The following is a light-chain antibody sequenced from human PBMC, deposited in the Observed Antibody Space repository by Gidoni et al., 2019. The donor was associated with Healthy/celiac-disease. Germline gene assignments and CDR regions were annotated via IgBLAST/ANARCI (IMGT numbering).Light chain of an antibody. V-gene: IGKV1-5*03. J-gene: IGKJ2*01. Sequence: DIQMTQSPSTLSVSVGDRVTITCRASQSISSGLAWYQQKPGKAPKLLFYKASSLESGVPSRFSGSGSGTEFTLTISSLQPDDFATYYCQQYNSYSLFGQGTKLEIK. CDR1: QSISSG. CDR2: KAS. CDR3: QQYNSYSL.